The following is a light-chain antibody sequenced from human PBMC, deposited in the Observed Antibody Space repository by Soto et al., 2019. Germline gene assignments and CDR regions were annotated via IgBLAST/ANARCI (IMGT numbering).Light chain of an antibody. Sequence: DIQMTQSPSSLSASVGDRATITCRASQGISNYLAWYQQKPGKVPKLLIYAASTLQAGVPSRFSGSGSGTDFTLTISRLQPEDVATYYCQKYNSAPYTFGQGTKLEIK. V-gene: IGKV1-27*01. J-gene: IGKJ2*01. CDR2: AAS. CDR3: QKYNSAPYT. CDR1: QGISNY.